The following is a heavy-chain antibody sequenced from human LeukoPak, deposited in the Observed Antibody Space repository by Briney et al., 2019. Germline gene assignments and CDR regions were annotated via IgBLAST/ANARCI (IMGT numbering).Heavy chain of an antibody. Sequence: GGSLRLSCTASGFTLSSYWMTWVRQAPGKGLEWVADIKQDGSGKNYVDSVKGRFTISRDNAKNSLYLQMNSLRVEDTAVYYCARWRWRQSEFDCWGQGILVTVSS. CDR2: IKQDGSGK. CDR3: ARWRWRQSEFDC. CDR1: GFTLSSYW. D-gene: IGHD5-24*01. J-gene: IGHJ4*02. V-gene: IGHV3-7*01.